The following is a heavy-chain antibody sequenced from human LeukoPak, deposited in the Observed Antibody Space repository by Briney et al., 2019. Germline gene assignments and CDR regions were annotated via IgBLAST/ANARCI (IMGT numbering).Heavy chain of an antibody. CDR1: GGSISSYY. Sequence: SETLSLTCTVSGGSISSYYWSWIRQPAGKGLEWIGRIYTSGSTNYNPSLKSRVTMSVDTSKNQFSLKLSSVTAADTAVYYCARDGDSSWYGWFDPWGQGTLVTVSS. CDR2: IYTSGST. V-gene: IGHV4-4*07. J-gene: IGHJ5*02. D-gene: IGHD6-13*01. CDR3: ARDGDSSWYGWFDP.